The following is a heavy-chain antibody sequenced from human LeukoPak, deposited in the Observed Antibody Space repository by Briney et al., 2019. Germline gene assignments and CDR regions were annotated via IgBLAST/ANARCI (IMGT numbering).Heavy chain of an antibody. Sequence: ASVKVSCKASGYTLTSYYMHWVRQAPGQGLEWMGIINPSGGSTSYAQKFQGRVTMTRDMSTSTVYMELSSLRSEDTAVYYCATQGGDDYGDPNTGYYFDYWGQGTLVTVSS. CDR1: GYTLTSYY. J-gene: IGHJ4*02. CDR2: INPSGGST. D-gene: IGHD4-17*01. CDR3: ATQGGDDYGDPNTGYYFDY. V-gene: IGHV1-46*01.